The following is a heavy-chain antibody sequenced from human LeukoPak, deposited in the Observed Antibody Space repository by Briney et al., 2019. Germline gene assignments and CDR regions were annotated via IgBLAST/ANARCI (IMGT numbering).Heavy chain of an antibody. Sequence: GGSLRLSCAASGFTFSSYAMHWVRQAPGKGLEWVAVISYDGSNKYYADSVKGRFTISRDNSKNTLYLQMNSLRAEDTAVYYRARGGSSSPMADDYWGQGTLVTVSS. J-gene: IGHJ4*02. D-gene: IGHD6-13*01. V-gene: IGHV3-30*04. CDR1: GFTFSSYA. CDR2: ISYDGSNK. CDR3: ARGGSSSPMADDY.